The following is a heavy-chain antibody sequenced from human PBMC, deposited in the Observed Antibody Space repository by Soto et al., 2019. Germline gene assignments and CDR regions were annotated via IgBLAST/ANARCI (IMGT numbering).Heavy chain of an antibody. CDR1: GGTFSSYA. J-gene: IGHJ4*02. CDR3: ASHTYYYDSSGYYYNY. Sequence: QVQLVQSGAEVKKPGSSVKVSCKASGGTFSSYAISWVRQAPGQGREWMGGIIPIFGTANYAQKFQGRVTITEDESTSTAYMELSSLRSEDTAVYYCASHTYYYDSSGYYYNYWGQGTLVIVSP. CDR2: IIPIFGTA. D-gene: IGHD3-22*01. V-gene: IGHV1-69*01.